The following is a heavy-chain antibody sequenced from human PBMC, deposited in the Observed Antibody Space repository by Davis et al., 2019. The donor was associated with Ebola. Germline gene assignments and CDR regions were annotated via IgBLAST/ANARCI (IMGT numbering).Heavy chain of an antibody. CDR1: GFIVSDKY. D-gene: IGHD1-26*01. CDR3: AKDVGQVGATVRSFDY. V-gene: IGHV3-53*01. CDR2: IYRDERT. J-gene: IGHJ4*02. Sequence: GGSLRLSCAASGFIVSDKYMSWVRQAPGKGLEWVSVIYRDERTYYADSVKGRFTISRDNSKNTLFLQMNSLRAEDTAVYYCAKDVGQVGATVRSFDYWGQGTLVTVSS.